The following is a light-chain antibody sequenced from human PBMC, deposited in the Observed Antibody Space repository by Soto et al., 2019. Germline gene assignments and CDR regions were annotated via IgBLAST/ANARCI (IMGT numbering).Light chain of an antibody. CDR1: QSVSSSY. CDR2: GAS. J-gene: IGKJ1*01. CDR3: QQYGSSPRT. Sequence: EIVLTQSPGTLSLSPGERATLSCRASQSVSSSYLAWYQQKPGQAPRLLIYGASSRATGIPDRFSGSGSGTDFTHTISRLEPEDFGVYYCQQYGSSPRTFGQGTEVEIK. V-gene: IGKV3-20*01.